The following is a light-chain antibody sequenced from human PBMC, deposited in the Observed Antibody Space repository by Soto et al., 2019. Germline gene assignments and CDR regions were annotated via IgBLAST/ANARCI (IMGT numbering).Light chain of an antibody. CDR3: PSYAGSNNFEV. J-gene: IGLJ1*01. V-gene: IGLV2-8*01. CDR1: SSDVGRYNY. CDR2: EVT. Sequence: QSALTQPPSASGSPGQSVTISCTGTSSDVGRYNYVSWYQQHPGKAPKVIIYEVTKRPSGVPDRFSGSKSGNTASLTVSGLQAEDEADYYCPSYAGSNNFEVFGTGTKLTVL.